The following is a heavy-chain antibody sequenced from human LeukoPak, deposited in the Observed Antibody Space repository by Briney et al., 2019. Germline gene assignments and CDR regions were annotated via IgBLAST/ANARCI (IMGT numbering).Heavy chain of an antibody. D-gene: IGHD5-12*01. Sequence: GGSLRLSCAASGFTFSSYEMNWVRQAPGKGLEWVSLIYSGGSTYYADSVKGRFTISRDNSKNTLYLQMNSLRAEDTAVYYCARGPSSYHNTGGQGTLVTVSS. J-gene: IGHJ4*02. CDR1: GFTFSSYE. CDR3: ARGPSSYHNT. V-gene: IGHV3-66*01. CDR2: IYSGGST.